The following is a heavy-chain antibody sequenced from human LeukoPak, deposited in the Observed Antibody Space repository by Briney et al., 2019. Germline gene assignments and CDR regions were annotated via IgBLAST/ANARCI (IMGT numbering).Heavy chain of an antibody. Sequence: SVKVSCKASGGTFSSYAISWVRQAPGQGLEWMGGIIPIFGTANYAQKFQGRVTITADESTSTAYMELSSLRSEDTAVYYCARGLPRYVGATYLWFDPWGQGTLVTVSS. CDR3: ARGLPRYVGATYLWFDP. CDR2: IIPIFGTA. D-gene: IGHD1-26*01. V-gene: IGHV1-69*13. J-gene: IGHJ5*02. CDR1: GGTFSSYA.